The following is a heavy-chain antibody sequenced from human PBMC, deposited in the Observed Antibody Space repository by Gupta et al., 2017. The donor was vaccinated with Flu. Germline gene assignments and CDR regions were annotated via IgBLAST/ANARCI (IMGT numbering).Heavy chain of an antibody. J-gene: IGHJ6*02. V-gene: IGHV3-33*01. CDR1: GFTFSSYG. CDR3: AREKRPRKTRTAGPISDGMDV. Sequence: QVQLVESGGGVVQPGRSLRLSCAASGFTFSSYGMHWVRQAPGKGLEWVAVIWYDGSNKYYADSVKGRFTISRDNSKNTLYLQMNSLRAEDTAVYYCAREKRPRKTRTAGPISDGMDVWGQGTTVTVSS. D-gene: IGHD6-19*01. CDR2: IWYDGSNK.